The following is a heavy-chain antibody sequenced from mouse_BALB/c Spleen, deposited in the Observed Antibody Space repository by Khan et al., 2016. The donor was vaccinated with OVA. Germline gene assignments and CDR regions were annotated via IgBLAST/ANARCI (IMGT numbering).Heavy chain of an antibody. CDR3: ARQPYYNYYIMDY. D-gene: IGHD2-12*01. J-gene: IGHJ4*01. V-gene: IGHV2-6-1*01. CDR1: GFSLTNYG. CDR2: IWSDGSA. Sequence: QMQLEESGPGLVAPSQSLSITCTISGFSLTNYGVHWVRQPPGKGLEWLVVIWSDGSATYNSALKSRLSISKDNSKSHVFLKMNSLQTDDTAMYYGARQPYYNYYIMDYWGQGTSVTVSS.